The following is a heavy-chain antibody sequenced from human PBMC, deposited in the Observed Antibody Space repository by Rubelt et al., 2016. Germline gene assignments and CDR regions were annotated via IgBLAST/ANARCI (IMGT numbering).Heavy chain of an antibody. CDR3: ARDVVSTYYYDSSGTPFDY. D-gene: IGHD3-22*01. J-gene: IGHJ4*02. Sequence: NYAQKFQGRVTITADKSTSTAYMELSSLRSEDTAVYYCARDVVSTYYYDSSGTPFDYWGQGTLVTVSS. V-gene: IGHV1-69*04.